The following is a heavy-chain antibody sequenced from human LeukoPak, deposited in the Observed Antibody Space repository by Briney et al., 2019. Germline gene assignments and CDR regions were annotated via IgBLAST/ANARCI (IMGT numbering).Heavy chain of an antibody. CDR1: DGSINSFY. Sequence: PSETLSLTCTVSDGSINSFYWSWIRQPPGKGLEWIGYIYYSGSTNYNPSLKSRVTISVDTSKNQFSLKLSSVTAADTAVYYCARDASGSGSYYSFDYWGQGTLVTVSS. V-gene: IGHV4-59*01. CDR3: ARDASGSGSYYSFDY. CDR2: IYYSGST. J-gene: IGHJ4*02. D-gene: IGHD3-10*01.